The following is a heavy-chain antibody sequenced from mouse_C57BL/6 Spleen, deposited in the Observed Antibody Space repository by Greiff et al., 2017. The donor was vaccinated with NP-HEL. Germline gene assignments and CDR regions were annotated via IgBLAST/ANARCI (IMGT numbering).Heavy chain of an antibody. CDR2: IYPSDGST. CDR3: ARYEYGDWYFDV. D-gene: IGHD2-4*01. J-gene: IGHJ1*03. CDR1: GYTFTDHT. V-gene: IGHV1-78*01. Sequence: VQLQQSDAELVKPGASVKISCKVSGYTFTDHTIHWMKQRPEQGLEWIGYIYPSDGSTKYNEKFKGKAALTADKSSSSAYMQLNSLTSEDSAVYFCARYEYGDWYFDVWGTGTTVTVSS.